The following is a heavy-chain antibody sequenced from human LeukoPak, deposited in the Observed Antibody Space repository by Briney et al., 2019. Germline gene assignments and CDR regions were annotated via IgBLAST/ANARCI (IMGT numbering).Heavy chain of an antibody. CDR3: ARDAAYGSGSYRFDY. Sequence: SETLSLTCTVSGGSISSYYWSWIRQPAGKGLEWIGRIYTSGSTNYNPSLKSRVTISVDTSKNQFSLKVTSVTAADTAVYYCARDAAYGSGSYRFDYWGQGTRVTVSS. CDR1: GGSISSYY. J-gene: IGHJ4*02. CDR2: IYTSGST. V-gene: IGHV4-4*07. D-gene: IGHD3-10*01.